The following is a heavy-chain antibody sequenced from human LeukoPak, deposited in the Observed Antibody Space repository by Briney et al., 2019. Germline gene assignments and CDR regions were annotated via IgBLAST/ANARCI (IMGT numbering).Heavy chain of an antibody. V-gene: IGHV5-51*01. J-gene: IGHJ4*02. CDR3: ASARHGDYVWDY. CDR2: IYSGDSHT. Sequence: GESLKISCKGSGYSFTYWIGWVRQMPGKGLEWMGIIYSGDSHTKYSPSFQGRVTISVDNSISTAYLQWSSLEASDTAMYYCASARHGDYVWDYRGQGTLVTVSP. D-gene: IGHD4-17*01. CDR1: GYSFTYW.